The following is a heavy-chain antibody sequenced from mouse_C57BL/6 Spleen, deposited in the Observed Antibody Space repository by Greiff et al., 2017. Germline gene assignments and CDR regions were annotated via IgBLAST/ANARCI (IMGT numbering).Heavy chain of an antibody. CDR3: ARRVYYYDEDYAMDD. CDR2: ISSGSSTI. CDR1: GFTFSDYG. Sequence: EVQLVESGGGLVKPGGSLKLSCAASGFTFSDYGMHWVRQAPEKGLEWVAYISSGSSTIYYADTVKGRFTISRDNAKNTLFLQMTSRRSEDTAMYYCARRVYYYDEDYAMDDWGQGTSVTVSS. J-gene: IGHJ4*01. V-gene: IGHV5-17*01. D-gene: IGHD2-4*01.